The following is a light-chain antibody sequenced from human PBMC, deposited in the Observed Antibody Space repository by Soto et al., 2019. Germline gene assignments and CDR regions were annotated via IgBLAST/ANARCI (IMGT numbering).Light chain of an antibody. CDR1: QTISSW. V-gene: IGKV1-5*01. Sequence: DIQMTQSPFTLSASVGDRVTITGRASQTISSWLAWYQEIPGKAPKLLIYDASNLESGDPSRFSGSGSGTEITLTISSLQPEDFAVYYCQQYEIYWTFGQGTKVDIK. CDR2: DAS. J-gene: IGKJ1*01. CDR3: QQYEIYWT.